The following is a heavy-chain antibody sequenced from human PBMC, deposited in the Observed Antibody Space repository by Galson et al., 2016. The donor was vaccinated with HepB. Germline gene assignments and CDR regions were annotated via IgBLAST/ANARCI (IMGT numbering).Heavy chain of an antibody. CDR3: VRDGAQFEPFDY. CDR2: IKQDGSER. V-gene: IGHV3-7*05. CDR1: GFTFSSYW. D-gene: IGHD3-16*01. J-gene: IGHJ4*02. Sequence: SLRLSCAASGFTFSSYWMSWVRQAPGKGLEWVANIKQDGSERHYVDSVKGRFTISRDNAKNSLYLQMNSLRAEDTAVYYCVRDGAQFEPFDYWGQGTLVTVSS.